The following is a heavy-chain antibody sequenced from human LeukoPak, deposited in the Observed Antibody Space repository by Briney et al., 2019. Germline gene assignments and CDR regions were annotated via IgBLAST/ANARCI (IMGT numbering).Heavy chain of an antibody. D-gene: IGHD4-17*01. CDR3: ASRTLTTVTTDPSYYYGMDV. CDR1: GFAVSSNY. CDR2: IYSGGST. Sequence: GGSLRLSCAASGFAVSSNYMSWVRQAPGKGLEWVSAIYSGGSTYYADSVKGRFTISRDNSKNTLYLQMNSLRAEDTAVYYCASRTLTTVTTDPSYYYGMDVWGKGTTVTVSS. J-gene: IGHJ6*04. V-gene: IGHV3-53*01.